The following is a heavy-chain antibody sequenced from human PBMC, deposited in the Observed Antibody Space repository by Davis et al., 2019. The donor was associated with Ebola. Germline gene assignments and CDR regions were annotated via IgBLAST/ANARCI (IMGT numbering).Heavy chain of an antibody. J-gene: IGHJ5*02. Sequence: ASVKVSCKASGYTFTSYYMHWVRQAPGQGLEWMGIINPSGGSTSYAQKFQGRVTMTRDTSTSTAYMELRSLRSDDTAVYYCARVRAALYNWFDPWGQGTLVTVSS. V-gene: IGHV1-46*01. D-gene: IGHD6-13*01. CDR3: ARVRAALYNWFDP. CDR2: INPSGGST. CDR1: GYTFTSYY.